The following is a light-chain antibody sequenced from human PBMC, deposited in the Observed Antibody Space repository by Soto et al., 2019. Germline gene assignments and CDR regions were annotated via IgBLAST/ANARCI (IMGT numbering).Light chain of an antibody. CDR3: QQYTDWPQYT. J-gene: IGKJ2*01. CDR2: GAS. Sequence: EIVMTQSPATLSVSPGERATLSCRASESVRSNLAWYQQIPGQAPRLLIFGASTRATGIPARFSGSGSGTEFTLTITGLQSEYFAVYYCQQYTDWPQYTFGQGTKLEIK. V-gene: IGKV3-15*01. CDR1: ESVRSN.